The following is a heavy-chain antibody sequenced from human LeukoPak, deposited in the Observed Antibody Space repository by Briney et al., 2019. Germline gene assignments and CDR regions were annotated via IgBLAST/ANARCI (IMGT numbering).Heavy chain of an antibody. V-gene: IGHV3-43*01. D-gene: IGHD3-3*01. CDR1: GFSFDDYS. J-gene: IGHJ4*02. CDR3: LKPRRRFLEWPLDY. CDR2: ITWDGDDT. Sequence: TGESLRLSCAASGFSFDDYSMHWVRQAPGKALEWVSLITWDGDDTYYADSVKGRFTISRDNNTDSLSLQMNSLRTDDTAFYYCLKPRRRFLEWPLDYWGQGTLVTVSS.